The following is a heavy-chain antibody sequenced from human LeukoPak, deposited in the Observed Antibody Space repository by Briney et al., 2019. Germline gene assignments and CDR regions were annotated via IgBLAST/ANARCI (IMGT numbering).Heavy chain of an antibody. CDR3: ARDLDSWGDAFDI. Sequence: SETLSLTCTVSGGSISSGSYYWSWIRQPAGKGLEWIGRIYTSGSTNYNPSLKSRVTISVDTSKNQFSLKLSSVTAADTAVYYCARDLDSWGDAFDIWGQGTMVTVSS. D-gene: IGHD3/OR15-3a*01. CDR2: IYTSGST. V-gene: IGHV4-61*02. CDR1: GGSISSGSYY. J-gene: IGHJ3*02.